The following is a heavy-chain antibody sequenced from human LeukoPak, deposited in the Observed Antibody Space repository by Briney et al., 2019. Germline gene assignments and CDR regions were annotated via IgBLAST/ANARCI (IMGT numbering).Heavy chain of an antibody. CDR3: ASPLWRDGYNSRARFDP. J-gene: IGHJ5*02. D-gene: IGHD5-24*01. Sequence: SVKVSCKASGGTFSSYAISWVRQAPGQGLEWMGRIIPILGIANYAQKFQGRVTITADKSTSTAYMELSSLRSEDTAVYYCASPLWRDGYNSRARFDPWGQGTLVTVSS. CDR2: IIPILGIA. CDR1: GGTFSSYA. V-gene: IGHV1-69*04.